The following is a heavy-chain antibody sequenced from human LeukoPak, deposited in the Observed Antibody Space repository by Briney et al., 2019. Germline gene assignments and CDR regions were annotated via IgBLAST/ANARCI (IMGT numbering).Heavy chain of an antibody. V-gene: IGHV4-39*01. J-gene: IGHJ6*02. CDR3: ARHVQDLGIKV. CDR2: IYRRGST. Sequence: SETLSLTCTVSGASISSSDSYWSWIRQPPGKGLEWIGSIYRRGSTSYNPSLKGRVTVSEDMSKNHFSLRLSSVTAADTAVYYCARHVQDLGIKVWGQGTTVTVSS. CDR1: GASISSSDSY.